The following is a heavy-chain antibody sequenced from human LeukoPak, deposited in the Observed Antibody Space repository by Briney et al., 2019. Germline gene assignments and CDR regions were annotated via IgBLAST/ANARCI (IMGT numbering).Heavy chain of an antibody. J-gene: IGHJ4*02. CDR3: ARDDCTNGVCYFAY. D-gene: IGHD2-8*01. V-gene: IGHV3-21*01. Sequence: PGGSLRLSCAASGFTFSSYSMNWVRQAPGKGLEWVSSISSSSSYIYYADSVKGRFTISRDNAKNSPYLQMNSLRAEDTAVYYCARDDCTNGVCYFAYWGQGTLVTVSS. CDR2: ISSSSSYI. CDR1: GFTFSSYS.